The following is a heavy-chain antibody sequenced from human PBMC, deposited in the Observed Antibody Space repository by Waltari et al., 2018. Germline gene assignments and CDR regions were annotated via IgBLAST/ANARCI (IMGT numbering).Heavy chain of an antibody. V-gene: IGHV4-38-2*01. Sequence: QVQLQESGPGLVKPSETLSLTCAVSGYSISSGYYWGWIRQPPGKGLEWIGSIYHSGSTYNNPSLKGRVTISVDTSKNQFSLKLSSVTAADTAVYYCARQHGGSYGMDVWGQGTTVTVSS. J-gene: IGHJ6*02. CDR2: IYHSGST. CDR1: GYSISSGYY. CDR3: ARQHGGSYGMDV. D-gene: IGHD4-17*01.